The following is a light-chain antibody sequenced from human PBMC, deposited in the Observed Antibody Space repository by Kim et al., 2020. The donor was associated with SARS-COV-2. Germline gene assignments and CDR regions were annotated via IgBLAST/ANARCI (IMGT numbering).Light chain of an antibody. J-gene: IGKJ2*01. V-gene: IGKV3-11*01. CDR2: DAS. CDR3: QQRSNWPPEYT. CDR1: QSVSSY. Sequence: SPEERATLSCRASQSVSSYLAWYQQKPGQAPRLLIYDASNRATGIPARFSGSGSGTDFTLTISSLEPEDFAVYYCQQRSNWPPEYTFGQGTKLEI.